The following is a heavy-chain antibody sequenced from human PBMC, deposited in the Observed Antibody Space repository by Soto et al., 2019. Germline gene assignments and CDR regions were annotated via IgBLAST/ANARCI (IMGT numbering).Heavy chain of an antibody. CDR2: ISYDGSNK. Sequence: GGSLRLSCAASGFTFSSYGMHWVRQAPGKGLEWVAVISYDGSNKYYADSVKGRFTISRDNSKNTLYLQMNSLRAEDTAVYYCAKESTTTTVTYYYYYYMDVWGKGTTVTVSS. CDR1: GFTFSSYG. V-gene: IGHV3-30*18. D-gene: IGHD4-17*01. J-gene: IGHJ6*03. CDR3: AKESTTTTVTYYYYYYMDV.